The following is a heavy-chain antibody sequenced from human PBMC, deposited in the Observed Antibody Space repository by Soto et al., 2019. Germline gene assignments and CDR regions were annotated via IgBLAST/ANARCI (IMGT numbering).Heavy chain of an antibody. D-gene: IGHD3-16*02. Sequence: SETLSLTCAVYGGSFSGYYWSWIRQPPGKGLEWIGEINHIGSTNYTPSLKSRVTISVDTSKNQFSLKLSSVTAADTAVYYCARGVRITFGGVIAPNWFDPWGQGTLVTVSS. V-gene: IGHV4-34*01. CDR2: INHIGST. J-gene: IGHJ5*02. CDR3: ARGVRITFGGVIAPNWFDP. CDR1: GGSFSGYY.